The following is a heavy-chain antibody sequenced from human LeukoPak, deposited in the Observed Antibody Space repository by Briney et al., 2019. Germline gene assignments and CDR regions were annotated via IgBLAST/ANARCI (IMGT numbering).Heavy chain of an antibody. CDR1: GGSISSYY. CDR3: ARVSYDYYYYYMDV. CDR2: IYYTGST. V-gene: IGHV4-59*01. Sequence: SETLSLTCTVSGGSISSYYWNWIRQPPGKGLEWIGYIYYTGSTNYNPSLKSRVTISVDTSKNQFSLKLSSVTAADTAVYYCARVSYDYYYYYMDVWGKGTTVTVSS. J-gene: IGHJ6*03.